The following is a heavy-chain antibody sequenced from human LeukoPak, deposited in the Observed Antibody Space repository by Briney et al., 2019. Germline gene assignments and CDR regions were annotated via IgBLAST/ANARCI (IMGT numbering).Heavy chain of an antibody. D-gene: IGHD3-22*01. CDR2: IYYSGST. CDR1: GGSVSSGSYY. J-gene: IGHJ5*02. CDR3: ARDNPDYDSSGYYLNWFDP. V-gene: IGHV4-61*01. Sequence: SETLSLTCTVSGGSVSSGSYYWSWIRQPPGKGLEWIGYIYYSGSTNYNPSLKSRVTISVDTSKNQFSLKLSSVTAADTAVYYCARDNPDYDSSGYYLNWFDPWGQGTLVTVSS.